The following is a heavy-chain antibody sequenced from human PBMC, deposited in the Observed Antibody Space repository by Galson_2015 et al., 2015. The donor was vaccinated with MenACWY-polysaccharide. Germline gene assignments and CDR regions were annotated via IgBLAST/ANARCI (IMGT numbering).Heavy chain of an antibody. V-gene: IGHV4-31*03. Sequence: TLSLTCTVSGDSITSGGYFWSWIRQHPGKGLEWIASISYDGGTYYNPSLKIRVTISVDTPNNQFSLKLNSATAADTAVYYCARGGRAVSNRNWFDPWGQGTLVTVSS. CDR3: ARGGRAVSNRNWFDP. D-gene: IGHD3-16*01. CDR1: GDSITSGGYF. J-gene: IGHJ5*02. CDR2: ISYDGGT.